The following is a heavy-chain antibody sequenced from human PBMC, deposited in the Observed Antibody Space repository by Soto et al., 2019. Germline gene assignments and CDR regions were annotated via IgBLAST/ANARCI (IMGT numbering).Heavy chain of an antibody. D-gene: IGHD2-21*02. J-gene: IGHJ5*02. CDR1: GGSISSYY. Sequence: SETLSLTCTVSGGSISSYYWSWIRQPPGKVLEWIGYIYYSGSTNYNPSLKSRVTISVDTSKNQFSLKLSSVTAADTAVYYCARYSGGDHHLLARPNGFDHWGQGTLVTVSS. CDR2: IYYSGST. V-gene: IGHV4-59*08. CDR3: ARYSGGDHHLLARPNGFDH.